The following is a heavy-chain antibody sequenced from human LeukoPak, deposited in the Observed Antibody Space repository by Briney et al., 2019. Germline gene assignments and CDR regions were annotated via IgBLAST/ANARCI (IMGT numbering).Heavy chain of an antibody. CDR3: AKDWGSSGWYNYFDP. D-gene: IGHD6-19*01. V-gene: IGHV3-30*18. J-gene: IGHJ5*02. CDR2: ISYHGSAK. Sequence: PGTSLRLSYVVSGFTISSHGMHWVRQAPGKGLEWVAMISYHGSAKYYGDSVQGRFTISRDISKNTLYLQMDSLRPEDTAVYYCAKDWGSSGWYNYFDPWGQGTLVTVSS. CDR1: GFTISSHG.